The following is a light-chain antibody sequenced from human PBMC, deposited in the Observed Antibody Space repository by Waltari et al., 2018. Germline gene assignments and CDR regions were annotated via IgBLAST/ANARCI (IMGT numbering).Light chain of an antibody. CDR1: QSVSSD. J-gene: IGKJ4*01. Sequence: MTQSPASLSASAGDRATISCRASQSVSSDLNWYQQKARQAPKPLIYGAASSATGIPFRFSGSGSGTEFTLTISSLQSEDLAIYYCQQYNNFPPTFGGGTKVETK. V-gene: IGKV3-15*01. CDR2: GAA. CDR3: QQYNNFPPT.